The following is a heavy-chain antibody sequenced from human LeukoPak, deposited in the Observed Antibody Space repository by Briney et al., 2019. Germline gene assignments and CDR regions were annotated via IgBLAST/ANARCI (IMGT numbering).Heavy chain of an antibody. J-gene: IGHJ4*02. CDR1: GFTFSSYA. D-gene: IGHD4-17*01. CDR2: ISYDGSNK. Sequence: GGSLRLSCAASGFTFSSYAMSWVRQAPGKGLEWVAVISYDGSNKYYADSVKGRFTISRDNSKNTLYLQMNSLRAEDTAVYYCAKVSDYGDYVFDYWGQGTLVTVSS. CDR3: AKVSDYGDYVFDY. V-gene: IGHV3-30*18.